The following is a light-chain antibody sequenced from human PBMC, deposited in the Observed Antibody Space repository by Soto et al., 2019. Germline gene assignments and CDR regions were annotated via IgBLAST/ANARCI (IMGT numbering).Light chain of an antibody. V-gene: IGKV1-5*03. CDR3: QQYTTYPLT. Sequence: DIQMTQSPSSLSASVGDRVTITCRASESISNWLAWYQQKPGKAPKLLIFKASNLERGVPSRFSGSGSGTEFTLTINSLQLDDFATYSCQQYTTYPLTFGGGTKVEIK. J-gene: IGKJ4*01. CDR1: ESISNW. CDR2: KAS.